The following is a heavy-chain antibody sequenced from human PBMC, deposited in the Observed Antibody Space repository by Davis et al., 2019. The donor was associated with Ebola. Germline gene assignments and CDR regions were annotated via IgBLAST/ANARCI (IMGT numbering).Heavy chain of an antibody. J-gene: IGHJ5*02. CDR3: AKHEGFWTGYLNH. CDR1: GYTFTSYG. V-gene: IGHV1-18*01. Sequence: ASVKVSCKASGYTFTSYGISWVRQAPGQGNQWLGRLIPRIGSTNYAQKFQGRVTMTADKSTNTAYMELSSLTYDDTAVYYCAKHEGFWTGYLNHWGQGALVTVSS. CDR2: LIPRIGST. D-gene: IGHD3/OR15-3a*01.